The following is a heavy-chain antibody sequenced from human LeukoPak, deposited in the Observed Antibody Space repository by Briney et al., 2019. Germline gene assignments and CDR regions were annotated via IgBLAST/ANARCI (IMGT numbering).Heavy chain of an antibody. V-gene: IGHV3-21*01. CDR2: ISSSSSYI. Sequence: GGSLRLSCAASGFTFSSYSMNWVRQAPGKGLEWVSSISSSSSYIYYADSVKGRFAISRDNAKNSLYPQMNSLRAEDTAVYYCARDPTTDCSSTSCYTSEYFQHWGQGTLVTVSS. D-gene: IGHD2-2*02. CDR1: GFTFSSYS. J-gene: IGHJ1*01. CDR3: ARDPTTDCSSTSCYTSEYFQH.